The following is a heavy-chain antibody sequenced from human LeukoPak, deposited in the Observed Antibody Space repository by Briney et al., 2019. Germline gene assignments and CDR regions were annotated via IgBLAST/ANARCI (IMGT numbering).Heavy chain of an antibody. V-gene: IGHV3-15*01. Sequence: GGSLRLSCAASGFTFSNAWMSWVRQAPGKGLEWVGRIKSKTDGGTTDYAAPVKGRFTISRDDSKNTLYLQMNSLKTEDTAVYYCTTDFFSGGWYLSSSVDYRGQGTLVTVSS. CDR2: IKSKTDGGTT. J-gene: IGHJ4*02. D-gene: IGHD6-19*01. CDR1: GFTFSNAW. CDR3: TTDFFSGGWYLSSSVDY.